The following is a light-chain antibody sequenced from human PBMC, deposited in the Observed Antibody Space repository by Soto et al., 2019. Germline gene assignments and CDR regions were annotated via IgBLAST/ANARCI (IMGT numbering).Light chain of an antibody. CDR3: QHYNSYSEA. J-gene: IGKJ1*01. V-gene: IGKV1-5*03. CDR1: QTISSW. CDR2: KAS. Sequence: DIQMTQSASTLSGSVGDRVTINCRASQTISSWLAWYQQKPGKAPKLLIYKASTLKSGVPSRFSGSGSGTEFTLTISSLQPDDFATYYCQHYNSYSEAFGRGTKVDIK.